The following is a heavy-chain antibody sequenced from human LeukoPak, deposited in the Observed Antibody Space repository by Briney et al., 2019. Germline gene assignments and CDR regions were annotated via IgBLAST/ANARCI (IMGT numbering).Heavy chain of an antibody. CDR3: ARGQMAGY. CDR2: IKPDGSEK. J-gene: IGHJ4*02. V-gene: IGHV3-7*05. D-gene: IGHD5-24*01. Sequence: PAGSLRLSCAASGFPFSSYWMSWVRQAPGKGLEWVANIKPDGSEKSYVDSVKGRFTISRDNAKNSLYLQMNSLRAEDTAVYYCARGQMAGYWGQGTLVTVSS. CDR1: GFPFSSYW.